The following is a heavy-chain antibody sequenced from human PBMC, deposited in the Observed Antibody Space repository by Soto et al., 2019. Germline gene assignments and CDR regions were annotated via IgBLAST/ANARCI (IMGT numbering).Heavy chain of an antibody. D-gene: IGHD4-17*01. CDR1: GGSVSSGGYF. CDR2: IYESGST. V-gene: IGHV4-31*03. Sequence: QVQLQESGPGLVKPSQTLSLTCTVSGGSVSSGGYFWSWVRQHPGKGLEWIGYIYESGSTYHSPSLASRATISIDTSENHFCLKLTSVSAADTAGYYCARATTVVWGHWYFHLWGRGTLVTVSS. CDR3: ARATTVVWGHWYFHL. J-gene: IGHJ2*01.